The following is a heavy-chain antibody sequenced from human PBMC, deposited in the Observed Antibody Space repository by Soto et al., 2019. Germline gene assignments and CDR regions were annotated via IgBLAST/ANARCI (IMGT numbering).Heavy chain of an antibody. CDR2: IQEDGSER. J-gene: IGHJ2*01. CDR1: GFTSSNYW. CDR3: AREDWYFDL. Sequence: EVQLVESGGGLVQPGGSLRLSCAASGFTSSNYWMSWVRQAPGKGLEWVANIQEDGSERYYVDSVKGRFTISRDNGENSVFLQMNSLRAEDTAVYYCAREDWYFDLWGRGTLVIVSS. V-gene: IGHV3-7*01.